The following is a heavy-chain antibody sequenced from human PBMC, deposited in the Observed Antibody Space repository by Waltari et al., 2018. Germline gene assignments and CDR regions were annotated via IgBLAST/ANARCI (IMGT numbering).Heavy chain of an antibody. V-gene: IGHV1-2*02. CDR1: GYTFTGYY. J-gene: IGHJ4*02. CDR3: GRGGPLEGYPSYYFDA. Sequence: QVQLVQSGAEVKKPGASVKVSCKASGYTFTGYYMHWVRQAPGQGLEWMGWINPNSGGTNYAQKFQGRVTMTRDTSISTAYMELSRRSSEEPAGYYGGRGGPLEGYPSYYFDAGGQGTLVTVSP. CDR2: INPNSGGT. D-gene: IGHD3-3*01.